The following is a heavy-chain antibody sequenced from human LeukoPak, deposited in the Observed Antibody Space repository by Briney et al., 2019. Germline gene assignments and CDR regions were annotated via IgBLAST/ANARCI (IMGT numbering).Heavy chain of an antibody. CDR2: IWYDGSNK. Sequence: GGSLRLSCAASGFTFSSYGMHWVRQAPGKGLEWVAVIWYDGSNKYYADSAKGRFTISRDNSKNTLYLQMNSLRAEDTAVYYCASALGYSFDIWGQGTMVTVSS. CDR1: GFTFSSYG. J-gene: IGHJ3*02. V-gene: IGHV3-33*01. D-gene: IGHD6-13*01. CDR3: ASALGYSFDI.